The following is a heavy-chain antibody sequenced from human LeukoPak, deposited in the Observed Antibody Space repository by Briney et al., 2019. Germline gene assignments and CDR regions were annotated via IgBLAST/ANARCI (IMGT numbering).Heavy chain of an antibody. CDR2: ISGSGGNT. J-gene: IGHJ4*02. Sequence: GGSLRLSCAASGFTFSSYAMSWVRQAPGKGLEWVSAISGSGGNTYYADSVKGRFTISRDNSKNTLYLQMSSLRAEDTAVYYCAKDRRRSYSSSWPPFDYWGQGTQVTVSS. CDR1: GFTFSSYA. CDR3: AKDRRRSYSSSWPPFDY. D-gene: IGHD6-13*01. V-gene: IGHV3-23*01.